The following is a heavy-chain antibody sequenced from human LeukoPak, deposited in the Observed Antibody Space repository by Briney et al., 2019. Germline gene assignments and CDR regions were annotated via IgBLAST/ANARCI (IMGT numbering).Heavy chain of an antibody. V-gene: IGHV5-51*01. J-gene: IGHJ3*02. CDR1: GYSFTSYW. Sequence: GESLKISCKGSGYSFTSYWIGWVRQMPGKGLEWMGIIYPGDSDTRYSPSFQGQVTISADKSISTAYLQWSSLEASDTAMYYCARLVGYCSSTSCPPPVDAFDIWGQGTMVTVSS. D-gene: IGHD2-2*01. CDR2: IYPGDSDT. CDR3: ARLVGYCSSTSCPPPVDAFDI.